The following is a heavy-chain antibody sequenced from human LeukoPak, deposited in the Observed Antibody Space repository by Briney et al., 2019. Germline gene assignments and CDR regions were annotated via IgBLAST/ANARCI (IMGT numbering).Heavy chain of an antibody. CDR1: GYTFTDYF. Sequence: ASVKVSCKSSGYTFTDYFLHWVRQAPGQGLEWMGCINLHTGGAHYAQKFQDWVSLTRDTSIDTAFMELSSLRSDATAIYYCARDFLGRTNGGSNYFGMDVWGQGTTITVSS. J-gene: IGHJ6*02. D-gene: IGHD2-8*01. CDR2: INLHTGGA. CDR3: ARDFLGRTNGGSNYFGMDV. V-gene: IGHV1-2*04.